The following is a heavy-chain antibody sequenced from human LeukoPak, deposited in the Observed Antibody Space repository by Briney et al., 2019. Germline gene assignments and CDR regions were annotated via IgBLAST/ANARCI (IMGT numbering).Heavy chain of an antibody. J-gene: IGHJ4*02. CDR3: ARRSSIATRLFDY. D-gene: IGHD6-6*01. V-gene: IGHV5-51*01. CDR2: IYPGDSDT. CDR1: GYSFTSYW. Sequence: GESLEISCKGSGYSFTSYWIGWVRQMPGTGLEWMGIIYPGDSDTRYSPSFQGQVTISADKSIFTAYLQWSSLKASDTAMYYCARRSSIATRLFDYWGQGTLVTVSS.